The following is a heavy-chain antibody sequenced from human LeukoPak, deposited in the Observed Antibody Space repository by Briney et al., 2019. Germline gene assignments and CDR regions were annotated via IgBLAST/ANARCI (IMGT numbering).Heavy chain of an antibody. D-gene: IGHD6-6*01. CDR1: GFTFSSYA. V-gene: IGHV3-23*01. CDR2: ISGSGGST. Sequence: GGSLRFSCAASGFTFSSYAMSWVRQAPGQGLEWFSAISGSGGSTYYADSVKGRFTISRDNSKNTLYLQMNSLRAEDTAVYYCAKWESSSSAYYYYYMDVWGKGTTVTVSS. CDR3: AKWESSSSAYYYYYMDV. J-gene: IGHJ6*03.